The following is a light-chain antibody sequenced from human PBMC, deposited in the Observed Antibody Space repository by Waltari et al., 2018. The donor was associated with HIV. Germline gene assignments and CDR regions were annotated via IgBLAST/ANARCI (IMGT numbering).Light chain of an antibody. Sequence: QSVLTQPPSVSGAPGRSVIITCTGNNPNIGAPHDVHWYPQLPAAAPKLLISINTNRPSGVRDRLSVSRSGTSASLAITGLQAGDEADYYCQSYDTSLGASVFGGGTKLTVL. CDR2: INT. CDR1: NPNIGAPHD. J-gene: IGLJ3*02. CDR3: QSYDTSLGASV. V-gene: IGLV1-40*01.